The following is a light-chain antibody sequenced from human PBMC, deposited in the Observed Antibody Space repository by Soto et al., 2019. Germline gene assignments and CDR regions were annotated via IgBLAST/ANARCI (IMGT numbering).Light chain of an antibody. CDR1: SSDIGGYNY. CDR2: DVS. CDR3: SLYTSTSTLYV. J-gene: IGLJ1*01. V-gene: IGLV2-14*03. Sequence: QSVLTQPASVSGSPGQSITISCTGTSSDIGGYNYVSWYQQLPGKVPKLIIYDVSNRPSGVSDRFSGSKSGNAASLTISGLQAEDEADYYCSLYTSTSTLYVFGTGTKVTVL.